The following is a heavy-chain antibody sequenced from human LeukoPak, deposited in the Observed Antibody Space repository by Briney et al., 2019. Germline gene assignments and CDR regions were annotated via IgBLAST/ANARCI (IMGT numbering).Heavy chain of an antibody. CDR1: GFTFSSYS. J-gene: IGHJ4*02. Sequence: GGSLRLSCAASGFTFSSYSMNWVRQAPGKGLEWVSSISSSSSYTYYADSVKGRFTISRDNAKNSLYLQMNSLRAEDTAVYYCARKYCSGGSCNWDYWGQGTXVTVSS. D-gene: IGHD2-15*01. CDR3: ARKYCSGGSCNWDY. CDR2: ISSSSSYT. V-gene: IGHV3-21*01.